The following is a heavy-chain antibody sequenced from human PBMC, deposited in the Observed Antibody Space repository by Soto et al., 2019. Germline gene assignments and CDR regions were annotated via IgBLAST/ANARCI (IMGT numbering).Heavy chain of an antibody. Sequence: SETLSLTCTVSGGSVSSGSYYWSWIRQPPGKGLEWIGYIYYSGSTNYNPSLKSRVTILVDTSKNQFSLKLSSVTAADTAVYYCARGPLWFGELFLENWFDPWGQGTLVTVSS. CDR2: IYYSGST. V-gene: IGHV4-61*01. CDR3: ARGPLWFGELFLENWFDP. CDR1: GGSVSSGSYY. J-gene: IGHJ5*02. D-gene: IGHD3-10*01.